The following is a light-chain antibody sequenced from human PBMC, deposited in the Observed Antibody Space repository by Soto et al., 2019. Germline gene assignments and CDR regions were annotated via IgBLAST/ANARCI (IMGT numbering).Light chain of an antibody. CDR3: QQRGNSFP. CDR1: QSVSSSY. J-gene: IGKJ4*01. CDR2: DAS. Sequence: EILFTQSPATLSLSHGARATLSCRASQSVSSSYLAWYQQKPGQAPRLLIYDASNRATGIPARFSGSGSGTDFTLTISSLEPEDFAVYYCQQRGNSFPFGGGTKAAIK. V-gene: IGKV3-11*01.